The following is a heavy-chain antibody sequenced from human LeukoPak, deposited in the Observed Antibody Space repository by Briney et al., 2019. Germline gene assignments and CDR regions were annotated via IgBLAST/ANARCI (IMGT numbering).Heavy chain of an antibody. CDR2: IDYSGNT. D-gene: IGHD3-16*01. Sequence: SETLSLTCTVSGGSISSSGYCWGWIRQPPGKGLEWIGSIDYSGNTNYNPSLKSRVTMSGDTSKNHLSLKLNSVTAADTAVYYCARHLFGDKNWFDPWGQGTLVTVSS. V-gene: IGHV4-39*01. J-gene: IGHJ5*02. CDR3: ARHLFGDKNWFDP. CDR1: GGSISSSGYC.